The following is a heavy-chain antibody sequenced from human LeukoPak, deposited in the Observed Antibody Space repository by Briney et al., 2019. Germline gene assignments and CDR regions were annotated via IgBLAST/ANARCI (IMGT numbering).Heavy chain of an antibody. CDR2: IKSKTDGGTT. CDR3: TTGGTVTFDY. Sequence: GGSLRLFCAASRFTSSKAWMSWVRQAPGKGLEWVGRIKSKTDGGTTDYAAPMKGRFTISRDDSKNTLYLQMNSLKTEDTAVYYCTTGGTVTFDYWGQGTLVTVSS. J-gene: IGHJ4*02. D-gene: IGHD4-17*01. CDR1: RFTSSKAW. V-gene: IGHV3-15*01.